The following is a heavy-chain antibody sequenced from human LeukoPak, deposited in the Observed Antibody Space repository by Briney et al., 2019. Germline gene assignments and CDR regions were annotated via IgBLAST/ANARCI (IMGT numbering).Heavy chain of an antibody. CDR1: GGSISSYY. J-gene: IGHJ4*02. Sequence: SETLSLTCTVSGGSISSYYWSWIRQTPGKGLEWIGSIDHSGSTYYNPSLSGRVTISVDTSKNQFSLKLSSVTAADTAVYYCARVFARYSGSFWGQGTLVTVSS. D-gene: IGHD1-26*01. CDR3: ARVFARYSGSF. CDR2: IDHSGST. V-gene: IGHV4-38-2*02.